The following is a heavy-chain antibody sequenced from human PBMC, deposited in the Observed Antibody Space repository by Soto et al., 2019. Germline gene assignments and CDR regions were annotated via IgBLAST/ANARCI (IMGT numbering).Heavy chain of an antibody. D-gene: IGHD2-2*01. Sequence: GGSLRLSCAASGFTFSTYAMTWVRQAPGKGLEWVSAISASGGSTYYADSVKGRFTISRDNSKNTLYLQMNSLRAEDTAVYYCAREIVVARGASYFDYWGPGTLVTVSS. CDR1: GFTFSTYA. V-gene: IGHV3-23*01. CDR2: ISASGGST. CDR3: AREIVVARGASYFDY. J-gene: IGHJ4*02.